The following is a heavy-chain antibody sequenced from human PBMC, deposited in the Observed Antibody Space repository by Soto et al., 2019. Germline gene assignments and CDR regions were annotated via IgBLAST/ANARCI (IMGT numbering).Heavy chain of an antibody. J-gene: IGHJ2*01. V-gene: IGHV3-23*01. CDR1: GFSFSSYA. CDR3: AKDRGMSTIGHFDL. Sequence: EVQLLESGGGLVQPGGSLRLSCAASGFSFSSYAMNWVRQAPGKGPEWVSGISGSGGSTYYADSVKGRFTMSRDNSKNTRYLQMNSLRAEDTAVYYCAKDRGMSTIGHFDLWGRGTLVTVSS. CDR2: ISGSGGST. D-gene: IGHD1-1*01.